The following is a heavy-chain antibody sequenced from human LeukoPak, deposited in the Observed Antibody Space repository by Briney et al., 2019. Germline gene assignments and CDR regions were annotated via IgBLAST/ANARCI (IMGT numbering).Heavy chain of an antibody. V-gene: IGHV4-39*01. Sequence: SETLSLTCTVSGGSISSSTYYWDWLRQPPGQGLEWSGNIYDSGDTYYTPSLKSRVTMFVDTSKNQFSLKLSSVTAADTAVYYCARHGRPGYGGYENGFDIWGQGTMVTVSS. J-gene: IGHJ3*02. CDR1: GGSISSSTYY. CDR3: ARHGRPGYGGYENGFDI. CDR2: IYDSGDT. D-gene: IGHD5-12*01.